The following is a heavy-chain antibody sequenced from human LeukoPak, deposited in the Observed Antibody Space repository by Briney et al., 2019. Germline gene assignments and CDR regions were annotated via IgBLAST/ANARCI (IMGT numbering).Heavy chain of an antibody. CDR2: INHSGST. V-gene: IGHV4-34*01. J-gene: IGHJ4*02. CDR1: GGSFSGYY. D-gene: IGHD3-16*02. Sequence: SETLSLTCAVYGGSFSGYYWSWIRQPPGKGLEWIGEINHSGSTNYNPSLKSRVTISVDTSKNQFSLKLSSVTAADTAVYYCARGPFRGYRTFDYWGQGTLVTVSS. CDR3: ARGPFRGYRTFDY.